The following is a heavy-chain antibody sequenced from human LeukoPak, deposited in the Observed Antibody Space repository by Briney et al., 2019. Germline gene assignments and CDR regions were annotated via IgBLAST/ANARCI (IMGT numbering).Heavy chain of an antibody. J-gene: IGHJ4*02. CDR1: GGSISSSNW. CDR3: ARDLREPSPGDY. D-gene: IGHD1-14*01. V-gene: IGHV4-4*02. CDR2: IYHSGST. Sequence: SETLSLTCAVSGGSISSSNWWSWVRQPPGKGLEWIGEIYHSGSTNYNPSLKSRVTISVDKSKNQFSLKLSSVTAADTAAYYCARDLREPSPGDYWGQGTLVTVSS.